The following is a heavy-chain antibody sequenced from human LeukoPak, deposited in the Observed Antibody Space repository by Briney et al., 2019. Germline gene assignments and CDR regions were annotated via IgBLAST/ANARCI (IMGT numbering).Heavy chain of an antibody. D-gene: IGHD2-21*01. V-gene: IGHV4-39*07. Sequence: SETLSLTCTVSGGSISSSSYYWGWIRQPPGKGLEWIGSIYYSGSTYYNPSLKSRVTISVDTSKNQFSLKLSSVTAADTAVYYCARRRLLRGGPTDYWGQGTLVTVSS. CDR1: GGSISSSSYY. J-gene: IGHJ4*02. CDR3: ARRRLLRGGPTDY. CDR2: IYYSGST.